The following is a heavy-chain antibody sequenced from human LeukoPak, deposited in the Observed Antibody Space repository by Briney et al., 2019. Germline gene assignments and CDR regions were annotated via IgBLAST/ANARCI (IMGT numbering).Heavy chain of an antibody. V-gene: IGHV3-30*01. D-gene: IGHD3-16*02. Sequence: PGGSLRLCCAVSGFTLTTYAMHWVRQAPGKGLERVAMLSYDGSIRYNADSVQGRFTISRDTSQNTLDLQMDSLRPDDTAVYYCARGYRPYDDAFDIWGHGTLVTVSS. CDR1: GFTLTTYA. J-gene: IGHJ3*02. CDR3: ARGYRPYDDAFDI. CDR2: LSYDGSIR.